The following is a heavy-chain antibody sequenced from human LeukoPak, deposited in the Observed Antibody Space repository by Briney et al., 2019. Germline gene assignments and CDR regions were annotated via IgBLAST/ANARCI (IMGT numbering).Heavy chain of an antibody. Sequence: SETLSLTCTVSGGSISSGGYYWSWIRQHPGKGLEWIGYIYYSGSTYYNPSLKSRVTISVDTSKNQFSLKLSPVTAADTAVYYCATTPRYSSSWYYFDYWGQGTLVTVSS. CDR1: GGSISSGGYY. D-gene: IGHD6-13*01. V-gene: IGHV4-31*03. CDR2: IYYSGST. J-gene: IGHJ4*02. CDR3: ATTPRYSSSWYYFDY.